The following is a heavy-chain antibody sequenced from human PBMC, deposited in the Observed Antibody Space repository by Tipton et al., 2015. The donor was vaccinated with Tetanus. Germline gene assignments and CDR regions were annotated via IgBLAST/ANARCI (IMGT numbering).Heavy chain of an antibody. CDR3: ARRRYTWNRGGFDI. CDR2: ISSSGST. V-gene: IGHV4-61*08. D-gene: IGHD1-20*01. J-gene: IGHJ3*02. CDR1: GGSLRSGDHY. Sequence: TLSLTCSVSGGSLRSGDHYWSWIRQPPGKGLEWLAYISSSGSTNSNYSLKSRITMSRDTSNKQFSLRLNSLTAADTAVYYCARRRYTWNRGGFDIWGQGTMVTVSS.